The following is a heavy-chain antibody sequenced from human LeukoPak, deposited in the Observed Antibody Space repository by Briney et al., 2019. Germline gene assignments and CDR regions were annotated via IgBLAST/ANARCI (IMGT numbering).Heavy chain of an antibody. Sequence: PSETLSLTCTASGGSISSSSYYWGWIRQPPGKGLEWIGSIYYSGSTYYNPSLKSRVTISVDTSKNQFSLKLSSVTAADTAVYYCARYPPGHLDYWGQGTLVTVSS. CDR2: IYYSGST. CDR1: GGSISSSSYY. J-gene: IGHJ4*02. V-gene: IGHV4-39*07. CDR3: ARYPPGHLDY.